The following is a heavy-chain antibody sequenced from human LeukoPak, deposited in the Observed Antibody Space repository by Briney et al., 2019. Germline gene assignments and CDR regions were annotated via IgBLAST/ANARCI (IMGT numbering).Heavy chain of an antibody. V-gene: IGHV4-59*01. CDR1: GGSISTYY. CDR3: ARLYLPATRFDD. CDR2: IYYSGRT. D-gene: IGHD2-15*01. Sequence: PSETLSLTCSVSGGSISTYYWSWIRQPPGKGLEWIGYIYYSGRTSYNPSPKSRVTISTDTSRNQFSLRLSSVTAAETPVCYCARLYLPATRFDDGGEGTLATVHS. J-gene: IGHJ4*02.